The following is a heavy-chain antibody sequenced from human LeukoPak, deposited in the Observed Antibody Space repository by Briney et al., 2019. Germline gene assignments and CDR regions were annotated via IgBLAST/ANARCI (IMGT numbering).Heavy chain of an antibody. J-gene: IGHJ4*02. CDR1: GGAFSGYY. CDR2: INHSGST. CDR3: ALYSSTDHRIRDFDWFRASPPDY. D-gene: IGHD3-9*01. V-gene: IGHV4-34*01. Sequence: KASETLSLTFAVYGGAFSGYYWSCIHHPPGKGLEWIGEINHSGSTNYNPSLKSRVTISVDTSKNQFSLKLNSVTAADTTVYYCALYSSTDHRIRDFDWFRASPPDYWGQGTLVTVSS.